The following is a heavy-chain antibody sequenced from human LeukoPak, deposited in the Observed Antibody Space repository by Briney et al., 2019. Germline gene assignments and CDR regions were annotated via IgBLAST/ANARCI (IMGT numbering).Heavy chain of an antibody. Sequence: ASVKVSCKASGGTFSSYAISWVRQAPGQGLEWMGRIIPILGIANYAQKFQGRVTITADKSTSTAYMELSSLRSEDTAVYYCASPSAGGAAFDYWGQGTLVTVSS. D-gene: IGHD3-16*01. CDR1: GGTFSSYA. J-gene: IGHJ4*02. CDR3: ASPSAGGAAFDY. V-gene: IGHV1-69*04. CDR2: IIPILGIA.